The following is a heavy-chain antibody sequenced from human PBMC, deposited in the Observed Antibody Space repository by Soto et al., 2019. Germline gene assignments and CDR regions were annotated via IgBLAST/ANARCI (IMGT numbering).Heavy chain of an antibody. CDR3: ATDPRAMVRGVRVNY. CDR2: FDPEDGET. V-gene: IGHV1-24*01. J-gene: IGHJ4*02. Sequence: ASVKVSCKVSGYTLTELSMHWVRQAPGKGLEWMGGFDPEDGETIYAQKFQGRVTMTEDTSTDTAYMELSSLRSEDTAVYYCATDPRAMVRGVRVNYWGQGTLVTVSS. CDR1: GYTLTELS. D-gene: IGHD3-10*01.